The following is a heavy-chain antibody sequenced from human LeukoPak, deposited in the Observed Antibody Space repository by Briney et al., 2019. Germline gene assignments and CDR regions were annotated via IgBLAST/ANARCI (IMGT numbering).Heavy chain of an antibody. CDR1: GYTFTGYY. J-gene: IGHJ4*02. CDR3: ARAYCSAGDCYEFDY. V-gene: IGHV1-2*02. Sequence: ASVKVSCKASGYTFTGYYMYWVRQAPGQGLEWMGWINPNNGGTNYARKFHGRVTMTRETSISTLYMELSSLKSDDTAGYYCARAYCSAGDCYEFDYWGQGTLVTVSS. CDR2: INPNNGGT. D-gene: IGHD2-15*01.